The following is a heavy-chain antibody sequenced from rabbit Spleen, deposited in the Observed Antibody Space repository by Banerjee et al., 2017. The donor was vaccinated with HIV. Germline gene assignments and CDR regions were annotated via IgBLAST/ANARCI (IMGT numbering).Heavy chain of an antibody. Sequence: QQKLEESGGGLVKPGGTLTLTCKASGIDFSNYNFICWVRQAPGKGLEWIACIDIGSRDFSYYASWAKGRFIISKTSSTTVTLQMTSLTVADTATYFCARDTGSSFSTYGMDLWGPGTLVTVS. J-gene: IGHJ6*01. CDR1: GIDFSNYNF. CDR2: IDIGSRDFS. V-gene: IGHV1S45*01. CDR3: ARDTGSSFSTYGMDL. D-gene: IGHD8-1*01.